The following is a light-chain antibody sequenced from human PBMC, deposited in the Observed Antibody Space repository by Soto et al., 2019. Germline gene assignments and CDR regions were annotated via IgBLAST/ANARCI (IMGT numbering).Light chain of an antibody. CDR3: QQYGSSLWT. V-gene: IGKV3-20*01. CDR1: QSVDSNY. CDR2: AAS. Sequence: EIVLTQSPGTLSLSPGERATLSCRASQSVDSNYLVWYQQEPGQAPRLLIYAASSRATGIPDRFSGSGSGTDFTLTISRLEPEDFAVYYCQQYGSSLWTFGQGTKVEIK. J-gene: IGKJ1*01.